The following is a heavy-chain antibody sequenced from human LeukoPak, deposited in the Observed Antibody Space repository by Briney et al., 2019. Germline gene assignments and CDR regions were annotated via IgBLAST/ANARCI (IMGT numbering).Heavy chain of an antibody. J-gene: IGHJ4*02. CDR3: ARARTDYTFDY. CDR1: GYTFTSYY. D-gene: IGHD4-11*01. Sequence: ASVKVSCKASGYTFTSYYMHWVRQAPGQGLEWMGWINPNSGGTNYAQKFQGWVTMTRDTSISTAYMELSRLRSDDTAVYYCARARTDYTFDYWGQGTLVTVSS. V-gene: IGHV1-2*04. CDR2: INPNSGGT.